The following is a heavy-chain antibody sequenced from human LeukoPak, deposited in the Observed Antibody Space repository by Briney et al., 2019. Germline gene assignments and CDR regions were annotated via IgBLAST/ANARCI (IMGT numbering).Heavy chain of an antibody. V-gene: IGHV4-39*01. D-gene: IGHD6-6*01. CDR2: IYDSGST. Sequence: NPSETLSLTCTVSGGSIRSSYYYWGWIRQPPGKGLEWIGSIYDSGSTYYNPSLKSRVTISVDTSKNQFSLKLNSVTAADTAVYYCARLRGAARYYWGQGTLVTVSS. CDR1: GGSIRSSYYY. J-gene: IGHJ4*02. CDR3: ARLRGAARYY.